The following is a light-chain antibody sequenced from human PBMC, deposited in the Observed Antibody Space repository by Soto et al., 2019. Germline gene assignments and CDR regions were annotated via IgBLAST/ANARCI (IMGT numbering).Light chain of an antibody. CDR1: QSISSW. J-gene: IGKJ1*01. CDR2: DAS. CDR3: QQYNSYSWT. V-gene: IGKV1-5*01. Sequence: DIQMTQSPSTLSESVGDRVTITCRASQSISSWLAWYQQKPGKAPKLLIYDASSLESVVPSRFSDSGSGTEFTLTISSLQPDDFATYYCQQYNSYSWTFGQGTKVDIK.